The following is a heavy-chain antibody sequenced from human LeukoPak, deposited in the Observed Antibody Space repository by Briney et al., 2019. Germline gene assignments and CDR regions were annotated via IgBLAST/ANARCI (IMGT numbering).Heavy chain of an antibody. CDR3: ARVLRGAYCGGDCYRLDY. Sequence: PSETLSLTCTVSGGSIKNFYWSWIRQSPGKGLEWLGYIYNNGNTNYNASLKSRVIMSIDTSKNQFSLKVTSVTAADTAIYYCARVLRGAYCGGDCYRLDYWGQGMLVIVSS. D-gene: IGHD2-21*02. J-gene: IGHJ4*02. CDR2: IYNNGNT. V-gene: IGHV4-59*01. CDR1: GGSIKNFY.